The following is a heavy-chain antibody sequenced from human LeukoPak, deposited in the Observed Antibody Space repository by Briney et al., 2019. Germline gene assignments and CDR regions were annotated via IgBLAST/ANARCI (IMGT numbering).Heavy chain of an antibody. CDR2: IYSDAST. J-gene: IGHJ4*02. D-gene: IGHD6-13*01. V-gene: IGHV3-66*01. CDR1: GFTVSSSY. CDR3: ARGTIAAVPY. Sequence: GGSLRLSCAVSGFTVSSSYMSWVRQAPGKGLEWVSIIYSDASTYYADSVKGRFSISRDNSKNILYLQMNSLRAEDTAVYYCARGTIAAVPYWGQGTLVTVSS.